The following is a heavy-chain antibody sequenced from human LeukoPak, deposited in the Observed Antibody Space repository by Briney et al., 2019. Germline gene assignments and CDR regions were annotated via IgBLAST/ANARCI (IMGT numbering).Heavy chain of an antibody. Sequence: SETLSLTCTVSGASISSGSYYWSWIRQPAGKGLEWIGRINTSGSTNYNPSLKGRVTISLDKSKNQFSLKLSSVTAADTAVYSCARTVVPAAPGAFDIWGQGTMVTVSS. CDR1: GASISSGSYY. CDR3: ARTVVPAAPGAFDI. D-gene: IGHD2-2*01. V-gene: IGHV4-61*02. J-gene: IGHJ3*02. CDR2: INTSGST.